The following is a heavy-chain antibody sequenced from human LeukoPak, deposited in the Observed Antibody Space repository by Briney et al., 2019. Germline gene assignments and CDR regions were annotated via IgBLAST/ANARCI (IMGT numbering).Heavy chain of an antibody. V-gene: IGHV1-18*01. CDR3: ARKYCSSTSCYLNWLDP. CDR1: GYTFTSYG. Sequence: GASVKVSCKASGYTFTSYGISWVRQAPGQGLEWMGWISAYNGNTNYAQKLQGRVTMTTDTSTSTAYMELRSLRSDDTAVYYCARKYCSSTSCYLNWLDPWGQGTLVTVSS. CDR2: ISAYNGNT. D-gene: IGHD2-2*01. J-gene: IGHJ5*02.